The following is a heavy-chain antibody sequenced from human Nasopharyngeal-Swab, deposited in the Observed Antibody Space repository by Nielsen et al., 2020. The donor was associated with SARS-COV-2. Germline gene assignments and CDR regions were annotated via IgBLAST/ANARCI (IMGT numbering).Heavy chain of an antibody. Sequence: GESLKISCVASGFNLGDYYMGWVRQAPGKGLEWLGHSRVKANSYSAEYAASVTGRFTFSREESRNLLYLQMNSLTTEDTAVYYCARVGICYNDWCGSYDSWGQGTLVTVSS. J-gene: IGHJ4*02. CDR1: GFNLGDYY. V-gene: IGHV3-72*01. CDR2: SRVKANSYSA. D-gene: IGHD3-9*01. CDR3: ARVGICYNDWCGSYDS.